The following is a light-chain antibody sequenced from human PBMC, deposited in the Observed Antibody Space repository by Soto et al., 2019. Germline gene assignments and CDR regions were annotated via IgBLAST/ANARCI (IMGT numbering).Light chain of an antibody. V-gene: IGLV2-23*01. CDR1: SSDVGSYNL. J-gene: IGLJ2*01. Sequence: QSALTQPASVSGSPGQSITISCTGTSSDVGSYNLVSWYQQHPGKAPKLMIYEGSKRPSGVSNRFSGSKSGNTASLTISGLHAEDEADYYCCSYAGSSTSVVFGGGTKVTFL. CDR2: EGS. CDR3: CSYAGSSTSVV.